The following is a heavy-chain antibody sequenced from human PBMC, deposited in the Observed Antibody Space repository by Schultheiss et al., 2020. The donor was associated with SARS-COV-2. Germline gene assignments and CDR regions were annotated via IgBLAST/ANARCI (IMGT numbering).Heavy chain of an antibody. D-gene: IGHD4-17*01. CDR3: ARAPPGPTVRYYFDY. CDR2: IIPIFGTA. J-gene: IGHJ4*02. Sequence: SVKVSCKASGGTFSSYAISWVRQAPGQGLEWMGGIIPIFGTANYAQKFQGRVTITADESTSTVYMELSSLRSEDTAVYYCARAPPGPTVRYYFDYWGQGTLVTVSS. CDR1: GGTFSSYA. V-gene: IGHV1-69*13.